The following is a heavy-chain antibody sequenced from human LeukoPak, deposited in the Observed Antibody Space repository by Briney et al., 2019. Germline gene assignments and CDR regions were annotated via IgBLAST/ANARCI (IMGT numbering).Heavy chain of an antibody. CDR3: ARGGIAAAGKGYY. CDR2: ISSSSSYI. CDR1: GFTFSSYS. J-gene: IGHJ4*02. D-gene: IGHD6-13*01. V-gene: IGHV3-21*01. Sequence: GGSLRLSCAASGFTFSSYSRNWVRQAPGKGLEWVSSISSSSSYIYYADSVKGRFTISRDNAKNSLYLQMNSLRAEDTAVYYCARGGIAAAGKGYYWGQGTLVTVSS.